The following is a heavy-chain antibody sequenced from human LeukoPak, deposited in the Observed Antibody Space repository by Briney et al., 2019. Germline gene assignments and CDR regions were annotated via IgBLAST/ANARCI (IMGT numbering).Heavy chain of an antibody. Sequence: KPSETLSLTCAVYGGSFSGYYWSWIRQPPGKGLEWIGEINHSGSTNYNPSLKSRVTISVDTSKNQFSLKLSSVTAADTAVYYCARGRYLRSQLRRDWFDPWGQGTLVTVSS. V-gene: IGHV4-34*01. D-gene: IGHD1-14*01. CDR1: GGSFSGYY. J-gene: IGHJ5*02. CDR2: INHSGST. CDR3: ARGRYLRSQLRRDWFDP.